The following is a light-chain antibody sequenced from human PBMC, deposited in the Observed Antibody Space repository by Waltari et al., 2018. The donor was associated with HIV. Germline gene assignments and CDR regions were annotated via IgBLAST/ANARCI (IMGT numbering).Light chain of an antibody. J-gene: IGLJ2*01. CDR2: KDN. V-gene: IGLV3-25*03. CDR1: SLSKQY. CDR3: QSSDTSGTSVI. Sequence: SSDLTQPPSASVSPRQTAPIPCSGDSLSKQYTSWYKQRPGQAPVLLISKDNKRPSGIPERFSGSTSGTTVTLAISRVQPDDEADYYCQSSDTSGTSVIFGGGTKLTVL.